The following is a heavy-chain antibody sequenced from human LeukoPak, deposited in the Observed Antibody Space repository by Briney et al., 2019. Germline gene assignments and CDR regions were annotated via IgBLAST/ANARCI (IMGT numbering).Heavy chain of an antibody. CDR1: GYTFTGYS. CDR3: AKDYYGSGSYVDY. Sequence: ASVKVSCKASGYTFTGYSMHWVRQAPGQGLEWMGWINPDSGGTTYTQKFQGRATMTRDTSISTAYMELSRLTSDDTAVYYCAKDYYGSGSYVDYWGQGTLVTVSS. J-gene: IGHJ4*02. CDR2: INPDSGGT. D-gene: IGHD3-10*01. V-gene: IGHV1-2*02.